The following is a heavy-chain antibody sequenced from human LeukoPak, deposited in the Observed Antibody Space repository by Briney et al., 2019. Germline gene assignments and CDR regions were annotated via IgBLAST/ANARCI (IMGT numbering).Heavy chain of an antibody. CDR3: ARENSSAVAFDI. J-gene: IGHJ3*02. CDR1: GGSFSGYY. D-gene: IGHD6-19*01. CDR2: INHSGST. Sequence: SETLSLTCAVYGGSFSGYYWSWIRQPPGKGLEWIGEINHSGSTNYNPSLKSRVTISVDTSKNQFSLKLSSVTAADTAVYYCARENSSAVAFDIWGQGTMVTVSS. V-gene: IGHV4-34*01.